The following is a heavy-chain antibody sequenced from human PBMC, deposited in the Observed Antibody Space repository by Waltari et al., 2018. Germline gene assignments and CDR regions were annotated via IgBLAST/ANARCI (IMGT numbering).Heavy chain of an antibody. D-gene: IGHD4-17*01. CDR3: AGGPNYGDYDWYFDL. CDR1: GFTVSSNY. CDR2: LYSGGST. Sequence: EVQLVESGGGLIQPGGSLRLSCAASGFTVSSNYMSWVRQAPGKGLEWVSVLYSGGSTYYADSVKGRFTISRGNSKNTLYLQMNSLRAEDTAVYYCAGGPNYGDYDWYFDLWGRGTLVTVSS. J-gene: IGHJ2*01. V-gene: IGHV3-53*01.